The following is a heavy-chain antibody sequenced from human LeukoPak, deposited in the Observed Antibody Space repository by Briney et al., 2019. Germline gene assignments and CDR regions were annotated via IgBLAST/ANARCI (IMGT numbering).Heavy chain of an antibody. J-gene: IGHJ4*02. CDR2: IYYSGST. Sequence: SETLSLTCTVSGGSISSYYWSWIRQPPGKGLEWIGYIYYSGSTNYNPSLKSRVTISVDTSKNQFSLKLSSVTAADTAVYYCARDPYGDYGPFDYWGQGTLVTVSS. CDR3: ARDPYGDYGPFDY. D-gene: IGHD4-17*01. CDR1: GGSISSYY. V-gene: IGHV4-59*01.